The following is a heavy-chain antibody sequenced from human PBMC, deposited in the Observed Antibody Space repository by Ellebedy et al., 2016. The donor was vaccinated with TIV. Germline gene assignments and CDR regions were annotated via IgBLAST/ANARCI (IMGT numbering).Heavy chain of an antibody. Sequence: GESLKISCAVSGFTFTNAWTNWVRQAPGKGLEWVALIKSESDGGATNYAAPVKGRFTISRDDSKNTLYLQMNSLKTEDTALYYCTTTGDLRYPFYFDYWGQGALVTVSS. D-gene: IGHD3-10*01. V-gene: IGHV3-15*07. CDR3: TTTGDLRYPFYFDY. CDR2: IKSESDGGAT. J-gene: IGHJ4*02. CDR1: GFTFTNAW.